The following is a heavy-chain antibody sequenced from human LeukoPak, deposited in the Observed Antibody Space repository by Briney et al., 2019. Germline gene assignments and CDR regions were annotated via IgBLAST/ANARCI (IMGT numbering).Heavy chain of an antibody. CDR2: ISGRDGRT. CDR1: GLTFYTYA. Sequence: PGGSLRPSCAVSGLTFYTYAMSWVRQAPGKGLEWVSAISGRDGRTYYTDSVKGRFTISRDNSKNTLYLQMNSLRAEDTAVYYCCTSPSFGSSWYQFNYWGQGALVIVSS. CDR3: CTSPSFGSSWYQFNY. D-gene: IGHD6-13*01. V-gene: IGHV3-23*01. J-gene: IGHJ4*02.